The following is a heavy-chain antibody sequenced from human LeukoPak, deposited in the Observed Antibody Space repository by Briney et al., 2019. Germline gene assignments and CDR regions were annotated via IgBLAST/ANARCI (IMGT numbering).Heavy chain of an antibody. Sequence: GRSLRLSCTASGFTFGDYAMSWVRQAPGKGLEWVGFIRSKAYGGTTEYAASVKGRLTISRDDSKSIAYLQMNSLKTEDTAVCYCTSDSSGSSTYWGQGTLVTVSS. CDR1: GFTFGDYA. J-gene: IGHJ4*02. CDR2: IRSKAYGGTT. V-gene: IGHV3-49*04. CDR3: TSDSSGSSTY. D-gene: IGHD3-22*01.